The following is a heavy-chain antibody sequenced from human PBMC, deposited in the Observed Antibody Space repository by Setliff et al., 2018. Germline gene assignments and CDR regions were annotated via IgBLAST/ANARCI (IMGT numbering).Heavy chain of an antibody. J-gene: IGHJ6*03. Sequence: GGSLRLSCAASGFTFSASTMNWVRQAPGKGLEWVSSISGSSSNFIYYADSVKGRFTISRDNAKNSLFLQMDNLRAEDTAQYFCARDIAPTYYYMDVWGKGTTVTVSS. CDR2: ISGSSSNFI. D-gene: IGHD6-13*01. CDR3: ARDIAPTYYYMDV. CDR1: GFTFSAST. V-gene: IGHV3-21*01.